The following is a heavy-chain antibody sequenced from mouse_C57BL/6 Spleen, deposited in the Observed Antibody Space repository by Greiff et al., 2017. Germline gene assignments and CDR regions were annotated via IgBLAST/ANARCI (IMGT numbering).Heavy chain of an antibody. V-gene: IGHV1-76*01. D-gene: IGHD1-1*01. CDR2: IYPGSGNT. CDR1: GYTFTDYY. Sequence: VQLQQSGAELVRPGASVKLSCKASGYTFTDYYINWVKQRPGQGLEWIARIYPGSGNTYYNEKFKGKATLTAEKSSSTAYMQLSSLTSEDSAVYFCARLGTTYYDFDDWGQGTTLTASS. CDR3: ARLGTTYYDFDD. J-gene: IGHJ2*01.